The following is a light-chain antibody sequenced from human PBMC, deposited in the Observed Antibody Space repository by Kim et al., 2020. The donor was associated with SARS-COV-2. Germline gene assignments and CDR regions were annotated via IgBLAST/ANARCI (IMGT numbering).Light chain of an antibody. Sequence: AWVGDRVTISCRASQNIGTYLAWYQHKPGKAPTLLVYQASSLEGGVPSRFSGSGSETEFILTIHSLQPDDFATYYCQHYNSYPYTFGQGTNLEI. CDR2: QAS. CDR3: QHYNSYPYT. CDR1: QNIGTY. V-gene: IGKV1-5*03. J-gene: IGKJ2*01.